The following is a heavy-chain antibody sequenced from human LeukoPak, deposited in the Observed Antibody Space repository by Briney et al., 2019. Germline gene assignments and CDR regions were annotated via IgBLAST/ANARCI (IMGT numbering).Heavy chain of an antibody. D-gene: IGHD1-26*01. J-gene: IGHJ5*02. Sequence: PSDTLSLTCTVSGGSISSSGYYWGWIRQPPGKGLEWIASIYYSGSTYYNPSLKSRVTISVDTSKNQLSLKLSSLTAADTAVYCARHEYSGSYYGLSWFDPWGQGTLVTVSS. CDR1: GGSISSSGYY. CDR3: ARHEYSGSYYGLSWFDP. V-gene: IGHV4-39*01. CDR2: IYYSGST.